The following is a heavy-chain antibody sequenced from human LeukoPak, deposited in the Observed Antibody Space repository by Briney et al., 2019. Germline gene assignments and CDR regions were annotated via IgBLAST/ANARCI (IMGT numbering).Heavy chain of an antibody. D-gene: IGHD1-1*01. Sequence: ASVKVSCKASGYTFTGYYMHWARQTPGQGLQWMGWINPNSGDTIYAQKFQGRVTMARDTSISTAYMELSRLRSDDTAVYYCARVASTTRRHDSFDIWGQGTLVTVSS. CDR3: ARVASTTRRHDSFDI. J-gene: IGHJ3*02. CDR2: INPNSGDT. V-gene: IGHV1-2*02. CDR1: GYTFTGYY.